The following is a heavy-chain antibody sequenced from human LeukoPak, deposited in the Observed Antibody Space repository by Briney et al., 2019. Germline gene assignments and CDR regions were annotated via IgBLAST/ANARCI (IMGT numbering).Heavy chain of an antibody. CDR2: INPNSGDT. V-gene: IGHV1-2*06. Sequence: ASVKVSCKASGYTFTAYYIHWVRRAPGQGLEWMGRINPNSGDTDYAQEFQGRVTMTRDTSITTAQVELTRLRSDDTAVYYCARDLASTPYWELDYWGQGTLLTVSS. CDR1: GYTFTAYY. D-gene: IGHD1-26*01. CDR3: ARDLASTPYWELDY. J-gene: IGHJ4*02.